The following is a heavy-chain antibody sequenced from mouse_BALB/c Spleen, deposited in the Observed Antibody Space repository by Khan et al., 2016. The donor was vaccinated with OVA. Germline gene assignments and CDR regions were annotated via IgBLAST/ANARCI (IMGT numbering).Heavy chain of an antibody. D-gene: IGHD6-1*01. Sequence: QVQLQQSGPGLVAPSQSLSITCTVSGFSLTDYGVSWIRQPPGKGLEWLGVIWGGGTTYYNSALKSRLSITKDNSKTQVFLKMNSLQTDDTAMYYCAKHLSLYPYYFDYWGQGTTLTVSS. V-gene: IGHV2-6-5*01. CDR2: IWGGGTT. CDR3: AKHLSLYPYYFDY. J-gene: IGHJ2*01. CDR1: GFSLTDYG.